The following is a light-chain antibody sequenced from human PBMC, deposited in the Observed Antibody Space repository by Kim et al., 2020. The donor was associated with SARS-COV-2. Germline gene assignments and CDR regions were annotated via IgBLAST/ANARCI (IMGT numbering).Light chain of an antibody. Sequence: LSPGERATLVCRASQSVSSYLAWYQQKPGQAPRLRIYDASNRATGIPARFSGSGSGTDFTLTISSLEPEDFAVYYCQQRSNWPYSFGQGTKLEI. J-gene: IGKJ2*03. CDR2: DAS. CDR3: QQRSNWPYS. CDR1: QSVSSY. V-gene: IGKV3-11*01.